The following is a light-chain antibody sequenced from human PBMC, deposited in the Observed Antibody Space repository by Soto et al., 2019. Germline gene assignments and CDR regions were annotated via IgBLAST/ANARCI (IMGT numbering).Light chain of an antibody. J-gene: IGKJ3*01. CDR2: GAS. V-gene: IGKV3-15*01. Sequence: ETALTQSPATLSVSPGERAILSCRASQSVGSNLAWYQQKPGLAPRLLIYGASTRPTGIPARFSGSGSGTEFTLTISSLQSEDFAVYYCQQYDGRPPFTFGPGTRVDIK. CDR1: QSVGSN. CDR3: QQYDGRPPFT.